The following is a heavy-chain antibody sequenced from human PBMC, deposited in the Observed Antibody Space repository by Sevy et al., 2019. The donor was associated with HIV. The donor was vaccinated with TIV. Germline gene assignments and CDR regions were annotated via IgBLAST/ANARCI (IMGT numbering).Heavy chain of an antibody. Sequence: ASVKVSCKASGYTFTGDYLHWMRQAPGQGLEWMGRVYPNSGGTNYAQKFQGRVTMTRDTSISTAYMELSRLRSDDTAVDDCAREGGGGNTNSGMDVWGQGTTVTVSS. J-gene: IGHJ6*02. V-gene: IGHV1-2*06. CDR3: AREGGGGNTNSGMDV. CDR2: VYPNSGGT. CDR1: GYTFTGDY. D-gene: IGHD2-15*01.